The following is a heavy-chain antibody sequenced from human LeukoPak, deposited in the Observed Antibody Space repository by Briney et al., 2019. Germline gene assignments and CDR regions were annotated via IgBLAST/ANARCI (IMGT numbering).Heavy chain of an antibody. CDR1: GFTFSSYS. V-gene: IGHV3-48*01. Sequence: PGGSLRLSCAASGFTFSSYSMNWVRQAPGKGLEWVSYISSSSSTIYYADSVKGRFTISRDNAKNSLYLQMNSLRAEDTAVYYCARDLSSFLLKIYGMDVWGQGTTVTVSS. J-gene: IGHJ6*02. D-gene: IGHD3-16*01. CDR3: ARDLSSFLLKIYGMDV. CDR2: ISSSSSTI.